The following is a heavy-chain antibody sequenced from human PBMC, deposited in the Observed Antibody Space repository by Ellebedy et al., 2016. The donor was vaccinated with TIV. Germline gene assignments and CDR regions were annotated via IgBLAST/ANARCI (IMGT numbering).Heavy chain of an antibody. CDR2: IDWDDDK. CDR1: GFSLTTSGMC. J-gene: IGHJ3*02. CDR3: ARIVMGVDAFDI. D-gene: IGHD1-26*01. V-gene: IGHV2-70*11. Sequence: SGPTLVKPTQTLTLTCSFSGFSLTTSGMCVTWIRQPPGKALEWLARIDWDDDKYYSTSLKTRLSISKDTSKNQVVLTMTNLDPGDTATYYCARIVMGVDAFDIWGQGTMVTVSS.